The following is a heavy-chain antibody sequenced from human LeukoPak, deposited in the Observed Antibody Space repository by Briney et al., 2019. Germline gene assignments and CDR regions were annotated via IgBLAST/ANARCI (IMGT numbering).Heavy chain of an antibody. CDR1: GYTVTGYY. V-gene: IGHV1-2*02. CDR2: MNPNSGGT. CDR3: ASSNYYYGSGSYYKQYGMDV. J-gene: IGHJ6*02. Sequence: GASVNVSCKASGYTVTGYYMHWVRQSLGQGLGWMRWMNPNSGGTNYAQKFQGRVTMTRDTSISTAYMELSRLRSDDTAVYYCASSNYYYGSGSYYKQYGMDVWGQGTTVTVSS. D-gene: IGHD3-10*01.